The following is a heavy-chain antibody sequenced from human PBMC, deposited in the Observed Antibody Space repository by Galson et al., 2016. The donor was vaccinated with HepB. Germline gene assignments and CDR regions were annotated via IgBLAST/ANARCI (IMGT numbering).Heavy chain of an antibody. J-gene: IGHJ4*02. CDR1: EFTASSNY. CDR2: ITSTGSYT. CDR3: ATGPPSYYYDSSGYYSG. Sequence: SLRLSCAAYEFTASSNYLNWIRQAPGKGLEWLSYITSTGSYTNYAGSVKGRFTVSRDNAKNSLYLQMNSLRAEDTAVYYCATGPPSYYYDSSGYYSGWGQGTLVTVSS. V-gene: IGHV3-11*06. D-gene: IGHD3-22*01.